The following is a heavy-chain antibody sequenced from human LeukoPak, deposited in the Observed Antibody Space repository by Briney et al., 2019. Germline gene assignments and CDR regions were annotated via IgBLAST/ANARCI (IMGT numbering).Heavy chain of an antibody. CDR2: IYTSGST. CDR1: GGSISSYY. D-gene: IGHD2-2*02. CDR3: ARDGMCSSTSCYKHAFDI. Sequence: SETLSLTCTVSGGSISSYYWSWIRQPAGKGLEWIGRIYTSGSTNYNPSLKSRVTMSVDTSKNQFSLKLSSVTAADTAVYYCARDGMCSSTSCYKHAFDIWGQGTMVTVSS. V-gene: IGHV4-4*07. J-gene: IGHJ3*02.